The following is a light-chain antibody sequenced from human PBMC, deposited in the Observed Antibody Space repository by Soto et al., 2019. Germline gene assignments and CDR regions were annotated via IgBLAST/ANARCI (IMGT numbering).Light chain of an antibody. CDR3: QQYYNWPRT. CDR1: QSVNTN. Sequence: EIAMTQSPATLSVSPGERATLSCRASQSVNTNLAWYQQKPGQAPRLLIYGASTRATGIPARFSGSGSGTEFTLTISRLQSEDFAVYYCQQYYNWPRTFGQGTKVDIK. V-gene: IGKV3-15*01. J-gene: IGKJ1*01. CDR2: GAS.